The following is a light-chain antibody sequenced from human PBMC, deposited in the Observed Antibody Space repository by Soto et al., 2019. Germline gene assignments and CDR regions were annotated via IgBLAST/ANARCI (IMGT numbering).Light chain of an antibody. V-gene: IGKV1-6*01. CDR3: LQAFNFPFT. CDR2: AAS. Sequence: AIPMTQSPSSLSASVGDRVTITCRASQDITNDLAWYQQKPGTAPKVLISAASSLQTGVPSRFSGSGSGTDFTLTISSLQPEDFATYYCLQAFNFPFTFGQGTKLEVK. CDR1: QDITND. J-gene: IGKJ2*01.